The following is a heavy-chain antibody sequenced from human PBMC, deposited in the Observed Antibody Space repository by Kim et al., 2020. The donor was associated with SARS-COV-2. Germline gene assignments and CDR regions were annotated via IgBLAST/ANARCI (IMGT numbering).Heavy chain of an antibody. Sequence: ASVKVSCKASGYTFTKYFIHWVRQAPGQGLEWMGWINPNSGGTHYAQNFRGRVTVTRDTSITTAYMELSWLTSDDTALYYCARDCGTLRFCACGSCYSDGFFDLWGQGTRVTVLS. CDR3: ARDCGTLRFCACGSCYSDGFFDL. CDR2: INPNSGGT. V-gene: IGHV1-2*02. J-gene: IGHJ4*02. D-gene: IGHD2-15*01. CDR1: GYTFTKYF.